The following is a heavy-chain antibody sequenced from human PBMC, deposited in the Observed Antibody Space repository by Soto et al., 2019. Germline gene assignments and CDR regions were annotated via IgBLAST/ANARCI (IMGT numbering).Heavy chain of an antibody. Sequence: XXTLSLPFTVSGGSISSYYWGWIPQPPGKGLEWIGYIYYSGSTNYNPSLKSRVTISVDTSKNQFSLKLSSVNAADTAVYYCARLLWSRGDWFDPWGQGTLVTVSS. CDR1: GGSISSYY. V-gene: IGHV4-59*08. CDR2: IYYSGST. J-gene: IGHJ5*02. D-gene: IGHD3-10*01. CDR3: ARLLWSRGDWFDP.